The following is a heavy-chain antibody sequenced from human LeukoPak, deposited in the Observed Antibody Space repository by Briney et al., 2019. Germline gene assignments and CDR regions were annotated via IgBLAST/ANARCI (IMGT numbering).Heavy chain of an antibody. CDR2: IGGSGGSP. V-gene: IGHV3-23*01. CDR3: AKGGIGSSSGLDY. Sequence: GWSLRLSCAASGFTFSTYVMTWLRPAPGKGLEWVSSIGGSGGSPYHGNSVKGRFSISRDNSKNTLYLQMNSLRDEDTAVYYCAKGGIGSSSGLDYWGQGTLVTVSS. CDR1: GFTFSTYV. D-gene: IGHD5-18*01. J-gene: IGHJ4*02.